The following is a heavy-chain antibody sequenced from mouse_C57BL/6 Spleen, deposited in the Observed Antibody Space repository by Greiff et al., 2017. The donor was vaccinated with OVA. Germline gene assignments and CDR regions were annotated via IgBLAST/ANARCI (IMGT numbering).Heavy chain of an antibody. D-gene: IGHD1-1*01. CDR3: AQGVTVQFAY. V-gene: IGHV1-50*01. J-gene: IGHJ3*01. Sequence: QVQLQQPGAELVKPGASVKLSCKASGYTFTSYWMQWVKQRPGQGLEWIGEIDPSDSYTNYNQKFKGKATLTVDTSSSTAYMQLSSLTSEDSAVYYCAQGVTVQFAYWGQGTLVTVSA. CDR2: IDPSDSYT. CDR1: GYTFTSYW.